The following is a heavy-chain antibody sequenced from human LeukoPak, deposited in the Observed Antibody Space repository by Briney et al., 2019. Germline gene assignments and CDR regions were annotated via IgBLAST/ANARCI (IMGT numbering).Heavy chain of an antibody. CDR1: GFTFSSYG. Sequence: GRSLRLSCAASGFTFSSYGMHWVRQAPGKGLEWVAVISYDGTNKYYADSVKGRFTISRDNSKNTLYLQMNSLRAEDTAVYYCARDEDDRSEESLFQHWGQGTLVTVSS. V-gene: IGHV3-30*03. D-gene: IGHD3-10*01. J-gene: IGHJ1*01. CDR2: ISYDGTNK. CDR3: ARDEDDRSEESLFQH.